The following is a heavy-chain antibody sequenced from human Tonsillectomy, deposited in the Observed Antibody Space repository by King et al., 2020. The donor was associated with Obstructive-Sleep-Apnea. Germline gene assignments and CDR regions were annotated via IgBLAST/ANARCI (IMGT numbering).Heavy chain of an antibody. CDR1: GGSFSGYY. CDR2: INHSGST. D-gene: IGHD6-19*01. J-gene: IGHJ6*02. CDR3: ARARRSSGWQFPPGGAPQQNYYGMDV. V-gene: IGHV4-34*01. Sequence: VQLQQWGAGLLKPSETLSLTCAVYGGSFSGYYWSWIRQPPGKGLEWIGEINHSGSTNYNPSLKSRVTISVDTSKNQFSLKLSSVTAADTAVYYCARARRSSGWQFPPGGAPQQNYYGMDVWGQGTTVTVSS.